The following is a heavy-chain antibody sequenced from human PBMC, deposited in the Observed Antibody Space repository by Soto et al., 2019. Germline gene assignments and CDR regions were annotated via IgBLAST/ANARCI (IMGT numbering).Heavy chain of an antibody. CDR1: VGSINTFY. D-gene: IGHD5-12*01. Sequence: PSETLSLTCTVSVGSINTFYWSWVRQPAGKGLEWIGRIFSSGSTSFNPSLESRVAMSVDTSKNHFSLNLSSVTATDMAVYYCAREGSYSAYNFAHGIQLWSFDFWGQGALVTSPQ. J-gene: IGHJ4*02. V-gene: IGHV4-4*07. CDR2: IFSSGST. CDR3: AREGSYSAYNFAHGIQLWSFDF.